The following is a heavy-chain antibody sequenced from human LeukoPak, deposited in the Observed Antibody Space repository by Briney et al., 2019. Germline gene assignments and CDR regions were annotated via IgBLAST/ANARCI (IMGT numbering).Heavy chain of an antibody. CDR1: GYTFTSYY. CDR3: AKSQGRGPNYYYMDV. V-gene: IGHV1-46*01. Sequence: VASVKVSCKASGYTFTSYYMHWVRQAPGQGLEWMGIINPSGGSTSYAQKFQGRVTMTRDTSRSTVYMELSSLRSEDTAVYYCAKSQGRGPNYYYMDVWGKGTTVTVSS. J-gene: IGHJ6*03. CDR2: INPSGGST. D-gene: IGHD2-15*01.